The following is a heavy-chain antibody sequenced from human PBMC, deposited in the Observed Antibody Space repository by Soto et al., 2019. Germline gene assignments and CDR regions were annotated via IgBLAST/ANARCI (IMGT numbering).Heavy chain of an antibody. CDR3: ARLCSSTSCYAFDY. Sequence: ASVTVSCKASGYTFTGYYMHWVRQAPGQGLEWMGWINPNSGGTNYAQKFQGWVTMTRDTSISTAYMELSRLRSDDTAVYYCARLCSSTSCYAFDYWSQGTLVTVSS. CDR1: GYTFTGYY. D-gene: IGHD2-2*01. CDR2: INPNSGGT. V-gene: IGHV1-2*04. J-gene: IGHJ4*02.